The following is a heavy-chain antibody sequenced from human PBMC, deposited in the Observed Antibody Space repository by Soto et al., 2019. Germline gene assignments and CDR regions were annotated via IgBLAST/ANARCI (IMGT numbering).Heavy chain of an antibody. J-gene: IGHJ6*02. CDR2: INPSSGST. CDR3: ARDANYALTFHYFGMDV. V-gene: IGHV1-46*01. Sequence: QVQLVQSGAEVKKPGASVKVSCKASGYPFTNYYIHWVRQAPGQGPEWMGIINPSSGSTSCAQKFQGRLSLTRDTSASTVFMDLSGLSSEDTAVYYCARDANYALTFHYFGMDVWGQGTTVTVSS. CDR1: GYPFTNYY. D-gene: IGHD1-7*01.